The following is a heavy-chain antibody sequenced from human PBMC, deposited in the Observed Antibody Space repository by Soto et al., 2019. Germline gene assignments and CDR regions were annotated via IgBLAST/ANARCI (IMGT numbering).Heavy chain of an antibody. J-gene: IGHJ4*02. V-gene: IGHV3-13*01. CDR1: GFSFSSYD. CDR3: ARGAPRTYDSSSFDY. Sequence: EVQLVESGGGLVQPGGSLRVSCVASGFSFSSYDMHWVRQTTGKGLEWVSGIGVAGDTFYRGSVKGRFTISRENGKNSLHLQMNSLRAGDTAVYYCARGAPRTYDSSSFDYWGQGTLVTVSS. CDR2: IGVAGDT. D-gene: IGHD3-22*01.